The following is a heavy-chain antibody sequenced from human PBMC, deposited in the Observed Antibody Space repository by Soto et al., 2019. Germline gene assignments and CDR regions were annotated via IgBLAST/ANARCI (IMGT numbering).Heavy chain of an antibody. CDR2: IIPIFGTA. J-gene: IGHJ5*02. D-gene: IGHD6-6*01. V-gene: IGHV1-69*13. CDR1: GDTFSSYA. CDR3: ARCPYSSSSEGWFDP. Sequence: SVKVSCKASGDTFSSYAISWVRQAPGQGLEWMGGIIPIFGTANYAQKFQGRVTITADESTSTAYMELSSLRSEDTAVYYCARCPYSSSSEGWFDPWGQGTLVTVSS.